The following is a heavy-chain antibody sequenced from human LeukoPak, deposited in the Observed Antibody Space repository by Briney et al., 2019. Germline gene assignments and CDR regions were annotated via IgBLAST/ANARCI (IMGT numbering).Heavy chain of an antibody. D-gene: IGHD3-3*01. CDR2: IYYSGST. CDR1: GGSISSGGYY. Sequence: SETLSLTCTVSGGSISSGGYYWSWIRQHPGKGLEWIGYIYYSGSTYYNPSLKSRVTISVDTSKNQFSLKLSSVTAADTAVYYCARFSAWSGYLGLNYWGQGTLVTGSS. J-gene: IGHJ4*02. V-gene: IGHV4-31*03. CDR3: ARFSAWSGYLGLNY.